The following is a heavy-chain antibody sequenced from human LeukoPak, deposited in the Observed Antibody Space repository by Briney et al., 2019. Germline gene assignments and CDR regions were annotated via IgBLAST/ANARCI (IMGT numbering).Heavy chain of an antibody. J-gene: IGHJ4*02. CDR1: GGTFSSYA. Sequence: GASVKVSCKASGGTFSSYAISWVRQAPGQGLEWMGRIIPILGIANYAQKFQGRVTITADKSTSTAYMELSSLRAEDTAVYYCASFGVTMVRGVHDYWGQGTLVTVSS. D-gene: IGHD3-10*01. CDR3: ASFGVTMVRGVHDY. CDR2: IIPILGIA. V-gene: IGHV1-69*04.